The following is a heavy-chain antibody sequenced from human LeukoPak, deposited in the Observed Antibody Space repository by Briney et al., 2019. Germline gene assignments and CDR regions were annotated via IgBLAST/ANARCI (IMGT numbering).Heavy chain of an antibody. V-gene: IGHV3-21*01. CDR1: GLTFSRYT. D-gene: IGHD2-2*01. CDR3: ARADSCSSTTCYLFDY. CDR2: ISSSSSYI. Sequence: PGGSLRLSCAASGLTFSRYTMNWARQAPGKGLEWVSSISSSSSYIYYADSVKGRFTISRDNAKNSLYLQMNSLRAEDTAVYYCARADSCSSTTCYLFDYWGQGTLVTVSS. J-gene: IGHJ4*02.